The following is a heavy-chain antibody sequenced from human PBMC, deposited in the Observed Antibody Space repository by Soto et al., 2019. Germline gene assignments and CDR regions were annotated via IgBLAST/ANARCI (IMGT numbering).Heavy chain of an antibody. Sequence: PGGSLRLSCAASGFTFSSYWMSWVRQAPGKGLEWVANIKQDGSEKYYVDSVKGRFTISRDNSKNTLQLQMNSLRADDTAIYYCAKDTAVSGTFVVTFDSWGQGSLVTVSS. J-gene: IGHJ4*02. CDR1: GFTFSSYW. CDR2: IKQDGSEK. D-gene: IGHD6-19*01. V-gene: IGHV3-7*03. CDR3: AKDTAVSGTFVVTFDS.